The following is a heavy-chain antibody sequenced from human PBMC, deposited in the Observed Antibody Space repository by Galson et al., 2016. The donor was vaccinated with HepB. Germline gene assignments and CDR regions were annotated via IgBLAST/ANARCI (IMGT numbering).Heavy chain of an antibody. V-gene: IGHV3-7*01. CDR3: AHQMAGDILLS. CDR1: GFRFNNYW. Sequence: SLRLSCAGSGFRFNNYWMAWVRQAPGKRLEWVANIKQDGSERYHVGSVQGRFTISRDNANNSLYLQMNSLRVEDTAVYYCAHQMAGDILLSRGQGTVVTVSA. J-gene: IGHJ4*02. D-gene: IGHD5-12*01. CDR2: IKQDGSER.